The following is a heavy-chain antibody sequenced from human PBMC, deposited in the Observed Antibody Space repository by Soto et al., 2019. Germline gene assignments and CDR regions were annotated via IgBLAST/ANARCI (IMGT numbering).Heavy chain of an antibody. D-gene: IGHD6-13*01. CDR1: GASINSGSYY. CDR3: ARGLAAGTYAFDI. CDR2: IYYSGST. Sequence: TLSLTCTVSGASINSGSYYWGWIRQHPGKGLEWIGYIYYSGSTYYNPSLKSRVTISVDTSKNQFSLKLSSVTAADTAVYYCARGLAAGTYAFDIWGQGTMVTVSS. J-gene: IGHJ3*02. V-gene: IGHV4-31*03.